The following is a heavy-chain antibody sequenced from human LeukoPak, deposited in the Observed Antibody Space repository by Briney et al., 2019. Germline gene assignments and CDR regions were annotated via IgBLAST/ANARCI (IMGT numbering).Heavy chain of an antibody. J-gene: IGHJ4*02. D-gene: IGHD2-2*01. Sequence: ASVKVSCKASGGTFISYAISWVRQAPGQGLEWMGGIIPIFGTANYAQKFQGRVTITADESTSTAYMELSSLRSEDTAVYYCARGTRDDQLSFFWGQGTLVTVSS. CDR2: IIPIFGTA. CDR1: GGTFISYA. V-gene: IGHV1-69*13. CDR3: ARGTRDDQLSFF.